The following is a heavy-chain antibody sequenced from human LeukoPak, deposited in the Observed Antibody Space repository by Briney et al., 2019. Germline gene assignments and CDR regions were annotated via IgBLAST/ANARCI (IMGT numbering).Heavy chain of an antibody. CDR3: TRWCTSTTCYTGGFDI. Sequence: ASVKVSCKASSYTFIRYGISWVRQAPGQGLEWMGWITIYNGNTNYAQKIQGRVTMTTDTSTSTAYMELKSLRSDDTAVYYCTRWCTSTTCYTGGFDIWGQGTMVTVSS. CDR1: SYTFIRYG. CDR2: ITIYNGNT. D-gene: IGHD2-2*02. J-gene: IGHJ3*02. V-gene: IGHV1-18*01.